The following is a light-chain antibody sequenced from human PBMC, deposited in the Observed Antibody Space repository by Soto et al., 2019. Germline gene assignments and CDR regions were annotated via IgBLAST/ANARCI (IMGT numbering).Light chain of an antibody. CDR2: EVS. J-gene: IGLJ2*01. CDR1: SRDVGGYNY. Sequence: QSVLTQPASVSGSPGQSITISCTGTSRDVGGYNYVSWYQQHPGKAPKLMIYEVSNRPSGVSNRFSGSKSGNTASLTISGLQAEDEADYYCSSYIPSSISVVFGGGTKLTVL. CDR3: SSYIPSSISVV. V-gene: IGLV2-14*01.